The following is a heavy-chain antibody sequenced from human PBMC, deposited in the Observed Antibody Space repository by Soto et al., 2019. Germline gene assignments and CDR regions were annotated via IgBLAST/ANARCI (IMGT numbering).Heavy chain of an antibody. J-gene: IGHJ4*02. D-gene: IGHD3-22*01. V-gene: IGHV1-18*01. CDR1: GYTFTSYG. CDR3: ARGWVSYYYDSSGPPFDY. Sequence: EASVKVSCKASGYTFTSYGISWVRQAPGQGLEWMGWISAYNGNTNYAQKLQGRVTMTTDTSTSTAYMELRSLRSDDTAVYYCARGWVSYYYDSSGPPFDYWGQGTLVTVSS. CDR2: ISAYNGNT.